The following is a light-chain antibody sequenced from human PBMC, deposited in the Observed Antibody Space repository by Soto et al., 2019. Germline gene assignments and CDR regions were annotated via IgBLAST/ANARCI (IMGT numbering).Light chain of an antibody. CDR1: QSISSY. Sequence: DIQITQSPCSLSSSLLDIVTITCRASQSISSYLNWYQQKPGKAPKLLIYAASSLQSGVPSRFSGSGSGTDFTLTISSLQPEDFATYYCQQSYSTPITFGQGTRLEIK. V-gene: IGKV1-39*01. J-gene: IGKJ5*01. CDR3: QQSYSTPIT. CDR2: AAS.